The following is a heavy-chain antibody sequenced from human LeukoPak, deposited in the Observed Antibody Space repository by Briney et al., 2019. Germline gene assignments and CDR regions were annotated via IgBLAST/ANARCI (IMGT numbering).Heavy chain of an antibody. D-gene: IGHD3-10*01. CDR1: GFTFSNYW. CDR3: AREGVPYAGDY. V-gene: IGHV3-7*01. J-gene: IGHJ4*02. Sequence: GESLKISCAASGFTFSNYWMRWVRQAPGKGLEWVANIKQDGSEKNYVDPVKGRFTISRDNAKNAQYLQMNSLRAEDTAIYYCAREGVPYAGDYWGQGTLVTVSS. CDR2: IKQDGSEK.